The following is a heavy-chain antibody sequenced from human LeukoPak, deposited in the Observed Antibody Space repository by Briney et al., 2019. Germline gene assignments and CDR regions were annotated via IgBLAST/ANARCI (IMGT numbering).Heavy chain of an antibody. CDR2: ISAYNGNT. CDR3: ARRYCSSTSCPFDY. CDR1: GYTFTSYG. Sequence: ASVKVSCKASGYTFTSYGISWVRQAPGQGLEWMGWISAYNGNTNYAQKLQGRVTMTTDTSTSTAYMELRSLRSDDTAVYYCARRYCSSTSCPFDYWGQGTLVTVSS. V-gene: IGHV1-18*01. J-gene: IGHJ4*02. D-gene: IGHD2-2*01.